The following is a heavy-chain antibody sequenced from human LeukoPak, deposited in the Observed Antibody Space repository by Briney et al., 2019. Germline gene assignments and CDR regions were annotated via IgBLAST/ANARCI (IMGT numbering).Heavy chain of an antibody. J-gene: IGHJ4*02. CDR2: ISSSSSYI. D-gene: IGHD3-16*02. V-gene: IGHV3-21*01. CDR3: ARRMITFGGVIVSPPDY. CDR1: GFTFSSYS. Sequence: PGGSLRLSCAASGFTFSSYSMNWVRQAPGKGREWVSSISSSSSYIYYADSVKGRFTISRDNAKNSLYLQMNSLRAEDTAVYYCARRMITFGGVIVSPPDYWGQGTLVTVSS.